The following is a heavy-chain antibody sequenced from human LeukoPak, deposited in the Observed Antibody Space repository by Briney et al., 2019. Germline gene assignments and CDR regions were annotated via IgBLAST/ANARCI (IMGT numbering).Heavy chain of an antibody. CDR2: ISGSGDST. D-gene: IGHD6-13*01. V-gene: IGHV3-23*01. CDR1: GFSFSSYW. CDR3: AKTRPLDSSSWSHGDY. Sequence: GGSLRLSCAASGFSFSSYWMGWVRQAPGKGLEWVSAISGSGDSTYYGDSVKGRFTIPRDNSKNTLYLQMNSLRAEDTAVYYCAKTRPLDSSSWSHGDYWGQGTLVTVSS. J-gene: IGHJ4*02.